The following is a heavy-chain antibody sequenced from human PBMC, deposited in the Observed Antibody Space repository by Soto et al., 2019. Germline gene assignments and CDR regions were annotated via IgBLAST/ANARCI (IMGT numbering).Heavy chain of an antibody. J-gene: IGHJ4*02. CDR2: IYRGGST. D-gene: IGHD1-1*01. CDR1: GDSVRNQY. Sequence: PSETLSLTCTVSGDSVRNQYWSWIRRPPGRGLEWIGYIYRGGSTKYNPSPKSRLTISVDTSKNQFSLKLSSVTATDTAVYYCARHYPIGNNWNYFDYWGQGTLVTVSS. CDR3: ARHYPIGNNWNYFDY. V-gene: IGHV4-4*09.